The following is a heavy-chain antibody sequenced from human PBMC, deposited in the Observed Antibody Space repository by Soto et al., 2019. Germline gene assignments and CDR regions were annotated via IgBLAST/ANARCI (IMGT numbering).Heavy chain of an antibody. CDR3: ARQHGSGRYYYGMDV. D-gene: IGHD3-10*01. CDR2: IYYSGST. CDR1: GGSVSSGSYY. Sequence: LSLTCTVSGGSVSSGSYYWSWIRQPPGKGLEWIGYIYYSGSTNYNPSLKSRVTISVDTSKNQFSLKLSSVTAADTAVYYCARQHGSGRYYYGMDVWGQGTTVTVSS. J-gene: IGHJ6*02. V-gene: IGHV4-61*01.